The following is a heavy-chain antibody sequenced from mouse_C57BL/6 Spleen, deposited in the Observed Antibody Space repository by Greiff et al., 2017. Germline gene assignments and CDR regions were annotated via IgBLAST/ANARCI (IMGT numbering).Heavy chain of an antibody. Sequence: QVQLKESGAELVRPGASVKLSCKASGYTFTDYYINWVKQRPGQGLEWIARIYPGSGNTYYNEKFKGKATLTAEKSSSTAYMQLSSLTSEDSAVYFCARGDWGFDYWGQGTTLTVSS. J-gene: IGHJ2*01. D-gene: IGHD4-1*01. CDR1: GYTFTDYY. V-gene: IGHV1-76*01. CDR2: IYPGSGNT. CDR3: ARGDWGFDY.